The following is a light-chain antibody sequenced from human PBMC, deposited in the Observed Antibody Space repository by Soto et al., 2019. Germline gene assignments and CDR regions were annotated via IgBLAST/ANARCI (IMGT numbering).Light chain of an antibody. J-gene: IGKJ2*01. CDR3: RQYNNWPLYT. CDR2: DAS. V-gene: IGKV3-15*01. CDR1: QSVGGN. Sequence: EIVMTQSPATLSVSPGERATLSCRASQSVGGNLAWYQQRPGRAPRLLIYDASTRATDIPASFSGSGSGTEFTLTISSLQYEDFALYYCRQYNNWPLYTFGQGTKLEIK.